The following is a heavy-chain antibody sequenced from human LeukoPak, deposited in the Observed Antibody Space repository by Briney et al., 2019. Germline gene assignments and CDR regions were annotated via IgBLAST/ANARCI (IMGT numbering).Heavy chain of an antibody. V-gene: IGHV3-53*01. CDR2: LYSAGST. Sequence: GGSLRLSCAASGFTFSSYWMSWVRQAPGKGLEWVSVLYSAGSTYYADFVKGRFTISRDNSKNTLYLQMNRLTAEDTAVYYCARDPPGIPGYFDYWGQGTLVTVSS. CDR3: ARDPPGIPGYFDY. D-gene: IGHD6-13*01. CDR1: GFTFSSYW. J-gene: IGHJ4*02.